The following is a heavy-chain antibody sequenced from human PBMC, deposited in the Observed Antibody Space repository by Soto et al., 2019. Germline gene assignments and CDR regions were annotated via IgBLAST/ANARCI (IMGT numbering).Heavy chain of an antibody. CDR1: GGTFSSHA. Sequence: SVKVSCKASGGTFSSHAISWVRQAPGQGLEWMGGIIPIFGTANYAQKFQGRVTITADESTSTAYMELSSLRSEDTAVYYCGRAEIVLGYCSGGSCPGWFDAWGQGTLVTVSS. CDR3: GRAEIVLGYCSGGSCPGWFDA. D-gene: IGHD2-15*01. CDR2: IIPIFGTA. J-gene: IGHJ5*02. V-gene: IGHV1-69*13.